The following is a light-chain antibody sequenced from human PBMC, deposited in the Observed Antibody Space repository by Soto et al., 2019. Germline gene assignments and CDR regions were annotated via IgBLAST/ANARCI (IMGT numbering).Light chain of an antibody. J-gene: IGKJ1*01. Sequence: EIVMTQSPATLSVSPGERATLSCRASQSVGTYLAWYQQKPRQAPRLLIYGASTRAAGISPRFSGGGSGTEFTLTISSLQSEDFAVSYCQQYNDWPRTFGQGTKVGIK. V-gene: IGKV3-15*01. CDR1: QSVGTY. CDR2: GAS. CDR3: QQYNDWPRT.